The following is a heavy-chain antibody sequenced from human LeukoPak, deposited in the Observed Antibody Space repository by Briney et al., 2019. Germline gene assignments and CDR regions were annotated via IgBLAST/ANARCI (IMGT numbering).Heavy chain of an antibody. CDR1: GGSISSGDYY. CDR2: IYYSGST. V-gene: IGHV4-30-4*01. J-gene: IGHJ4*02. CDR3: AREGLSSGYYNY. Sequence: SQTLSLTCTVSGGSISSGDYYWSWIRQPPGKGLEWIGYIYYSGSTNYNPSLKSRVTISIDTSKNQFSLRLSPVTAADTAVYYCAREGLSSGYYNYWGQGTLVTVSS. D-gene: IGHD3-22*01.